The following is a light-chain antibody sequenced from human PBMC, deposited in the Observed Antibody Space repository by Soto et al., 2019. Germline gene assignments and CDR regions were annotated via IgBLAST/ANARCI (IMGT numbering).Light chain of an antibody. Sequence: QSALTQPASVSGSPGPWITISCTGTSTDVGGYNHFSWYHHHPGEAPKLIIYDVSNRPSGVSNRFSGSKSGSTASLTISGLQADDEADYYCSSFSSSSTFAFGGGTKVTVL. V-gene: IGLV2-14*03. CDR1: STDVGGYNH. CDR2: DVS. CDR3: SSFSSSSTFA. J-gene: IGLJ2*01.